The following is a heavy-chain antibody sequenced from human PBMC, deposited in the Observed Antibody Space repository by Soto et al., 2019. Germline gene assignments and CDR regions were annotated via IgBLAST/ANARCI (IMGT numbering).Heavy chain of an antibody. V-gene: IGHV3-23*01. J-gene: IGHJ3*02. Sequence: GGSLRLSCAASGFTFSSYARGWVRQAPGKGLEWVSAISGSGGSTYYADSVKGRFTISRDNSKNTLYLQMNSLRAEDTAVYYCANHYGAPSIDYAFDIWGQGTMVTVSS. CDR1: GFTFSSYA. D-gene: IGHD4-17*01. CDR3: ANHYGAPSIDYAFDI. CDR2: ISGSGGST.